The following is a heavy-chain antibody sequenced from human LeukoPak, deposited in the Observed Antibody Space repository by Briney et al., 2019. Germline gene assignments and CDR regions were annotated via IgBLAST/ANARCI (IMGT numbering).Heavy chain of an antibody. V-gene: IGHV3-74*03. Sequence: GGSLRLSCTASGFTFSTYWINWVRQSPGKGLVWVALISGDGGTTTHADSVKGRFTISRDNAKNTAYLQMNSLRDEDTAVYFCARDYAGSPDYWGQGTLVTVSA. CDR1: GFTFSTYW. J-gene: IGHJ4*02. D-gene: IGHD3-10*01. CDR2: ISGDGGTT. CDR3: ARDYAGSPDY.